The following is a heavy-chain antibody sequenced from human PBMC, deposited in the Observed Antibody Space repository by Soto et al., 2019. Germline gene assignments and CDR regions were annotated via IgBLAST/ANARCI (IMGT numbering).Heavy chain of an antibody. CDR1: GYTFTSYY. Sequence: QVQLVQSGAEVKKPGASVKVSCKASGYTFTSYYMHWVRQAPGQGLEWMGIINPSGGSTSYAQKFQGRVTMTRDTSTSTVYMELSSLRSEDTAAYYCASAPSRRSYFDYWGQGTLVTVSS. J-gene: IGHJ4*02. CDR3: ASAPSRRSYFDY. V-gene: IGHV1-46*03. D-gene: IGHD6-13*01. CDR2: INPSGGST.